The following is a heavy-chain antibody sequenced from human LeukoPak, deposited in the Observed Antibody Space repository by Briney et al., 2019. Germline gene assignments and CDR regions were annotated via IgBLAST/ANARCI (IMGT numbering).Heavy chain of an antibody. CDR1: GYTFTSYG. Sequence: GASVKVSCKASGYTFTSYGISWVRQAPGQGLEWMGWISAYNGNINYAQKLQGRVTMTTDTSTSTAYMELRSLRSDDTAVYYCARNYCSSTSCYTRVTYYFDYWGQGTLVTVSS. CDR2: ISAYNGNI. J-gene: IGHJ4*02. D-gene: IGHD2-2*02. CDR3: ARNYCSSTSCYTRVTYYFDY. V-gene: IGHV1-18*01.